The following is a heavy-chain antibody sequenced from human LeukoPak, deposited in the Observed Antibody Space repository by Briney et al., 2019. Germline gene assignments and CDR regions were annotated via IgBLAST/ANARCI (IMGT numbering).Heavy chain of an antibody. J-gene: IGHJ4*02. V-gene: IGHV3-74*01. Sequence: GGSLRLSCAASGFTFSSYWMHWVRQAPGEGLVWVSRINSDGSSTTYADSVKGRFTISRDNAKNTLYLQMNSLRAEDTAVYYCARVFSGWYFYFDNWGQGTLVTVSS. D-gene: IGHD6-19*01. CDR1: GFTFSSYW. CDR3: ARVFSGWYFYFDN. CDR2: INSDGSST.